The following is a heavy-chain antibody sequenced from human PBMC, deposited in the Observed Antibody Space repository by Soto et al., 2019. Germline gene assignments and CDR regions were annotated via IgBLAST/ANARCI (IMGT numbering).Heavy chain of an antibody. CDR3: ARHRHPRGTVGATSPLDP. Sequence: GGSLRLSCAISGFSVSSNYLSWVRQAPGKGLEWVSVHYSGGSTYYADSVQGRFTISRDKSNDTLYLQMRRVRAEDTAVYFCARHRHPRGTVGATSPLDPWGQGTQVTVSS. J-gene: IGHJ5*02. V-gene: IGHV3-53*01. D-gene: IGHD1-26*01. CDR2: HYSGGST. CDR1: GFSVSSNY.